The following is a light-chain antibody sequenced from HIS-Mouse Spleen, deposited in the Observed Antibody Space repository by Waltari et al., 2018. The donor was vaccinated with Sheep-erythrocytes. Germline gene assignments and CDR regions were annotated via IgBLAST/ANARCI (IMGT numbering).Light chain of an antibody. Sequence: QSALTQPASVSGSPGQSITISCTGTSSDVGGYNYVSWYQKHPGKAPKLMIYDVSHRPSGVSNRFSGSKSGNTASLTISGLQAEDEADYYCSSYTSSSTRVFGGGTKLTVL. CDR1: SSDVGGYNY. CDR3: SSYTSSSTRV. V-gene: IGLV2-14*03. CDR2: DVS. J-gene: IGLJ3*02.